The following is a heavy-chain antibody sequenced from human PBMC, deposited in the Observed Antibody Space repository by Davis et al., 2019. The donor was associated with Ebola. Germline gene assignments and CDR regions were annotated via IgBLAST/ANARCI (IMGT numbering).Heavy chain of an antibody. Sequence: GESLKISCAASGFTFRTYAMNWVRQAPGKGLEWVSAVSGSGTTTGYADSVKGRFTISRDNSNNTVFLQMNSLRVEDTARYYCAKASWGPAARPLLDSWGQGIQVTVSS. D-gene: IGHD2-2*02. CDR1: GFTFRTYA. J-gene: IGHJ4*02. CDR2: VSGSGTTT. CDR3: AKASWGPAARPLLDS. V-gene: IGHV3-23*01.